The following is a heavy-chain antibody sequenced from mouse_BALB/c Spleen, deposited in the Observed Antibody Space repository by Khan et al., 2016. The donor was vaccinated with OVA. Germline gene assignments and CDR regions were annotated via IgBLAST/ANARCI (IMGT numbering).Heavy chain of an antibody. Sequence: VQLQESGPGLVQPSQSLSITCTVSGFSLTNFGVHWVRQSPGKGLEWLGVIWSGGSTDYNAAFKSRLSISKDNSKSQVFFKMNSLQANDTATYYYARREYRMTWFAYWGQGTLVTVSA. CDR3: ARREYRMTWFAY. V-gene: IGHV2-2*02. CDR1: GFSLTNFG. CDR2: IWSGGST. J-gene: IGHJ3*01.